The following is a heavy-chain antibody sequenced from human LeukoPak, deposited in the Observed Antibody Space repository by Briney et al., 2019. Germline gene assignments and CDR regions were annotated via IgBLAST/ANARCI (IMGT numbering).Heavy chain of an antibody. V-gene: IGHV4-34*01. CDR3: ARGLSGSYSGNWFDP. CDR1: GGSFSGYY. CDR2: INHSGST. J-gene: IGHJ5*02. D-gene: IGHD3-10*01. Sequence: SETLSLTCAVYGGSFSGYYWGWIRQPPGKGLEWIGEINHSGSTNYNPSLKSRVTISVDTSKNQFSLKLSSVTAADTAVYYCARGLSGSYSGNWFDPWGQGTLVTVSS.